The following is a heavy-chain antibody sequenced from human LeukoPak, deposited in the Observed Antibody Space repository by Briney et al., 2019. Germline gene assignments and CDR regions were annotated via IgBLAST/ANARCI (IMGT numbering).Heavy chain of an antibody. D-gene: IGHD3-22*01. CDR1: GGSISSYY. V-gene: IGHV4-4*07. J-gene: IGHJ4*02. CDR2: IYTSGST. Sequence: SETLSLTCTVSGGSISSYYWSWIRQPAGKGLEWIGRIYTSGSTNYNPSLKSRVTISVDKSKNQFSLKLRSVTAADTAVYYCARDSTIHYFDSSAYNFDYWGQGSLVTVSS. CDR3: ARDSTIHYFDSSAYNFDY.